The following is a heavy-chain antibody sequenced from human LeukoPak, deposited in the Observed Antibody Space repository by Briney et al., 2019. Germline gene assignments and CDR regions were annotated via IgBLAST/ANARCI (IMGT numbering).Heavy chain of an antibody. D-gene: IGHD6-19*01. CDR2: ISSSGNTT. V-gene: IGHV3-11*04. CDR3: ARDGGSAWFLDY. Sequence: PGGSLRLSCAASGFTFSDNYRSWIRQAPGKGVEWVSYISSSGNTTYNADSAKGRFSITRDNAKNSLYLQMNSLRAEDTAVYYCARDGGSAWFLDYWGQGTLVTVSS. J-gene: IGHJ4*02. CDR1: GFTFSDNY.